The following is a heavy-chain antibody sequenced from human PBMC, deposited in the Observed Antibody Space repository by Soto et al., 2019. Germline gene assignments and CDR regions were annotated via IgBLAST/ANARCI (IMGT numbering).Heavy chain of an antibody. J-gene: IGHJ4*02. CDR2: ISYDGSNK. CDR1: GFTFSSYG. D-gene: IGHD3-10*01. CDR3: AKDGGYRFGELLGLDY. Sequence: QVQLVESGGGVVQPGRSLRLSCAASGFTFSSYGMHWVRQAPGKGLEWVAVISYDGSNKYYADSVKGRFTISRDNSKNTLYLQMNSLRAEDTAVYYCAKDGGYRFGELLGLDYWGQGTLVTVSS. V-gene: IGHV3-30*18.